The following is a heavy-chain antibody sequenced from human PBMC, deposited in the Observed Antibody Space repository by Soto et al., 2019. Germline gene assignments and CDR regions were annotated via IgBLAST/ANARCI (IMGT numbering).Heavy chain of an antibody. CDR1: GCTFSNYA. D-gene: IGHD6-25*01. J-gene: IGHJ4*02. Sequence: EVQLLESGGGLVQPGRSLRLSCAASGCTFSNYAMSWVRQAPGQGLDWVSAISGSDGTTYYADSVKGRFTISRDNSKNTLFLQMNSLRAEDAAVYYCAKFFVETGSNSGWPWSFHYWGQGTLVTVSS. CDR3: AKFFVETGSNSGWPWSFHY. V-gene: IGHV3-23*01. CDR2: ISGSDGTT.